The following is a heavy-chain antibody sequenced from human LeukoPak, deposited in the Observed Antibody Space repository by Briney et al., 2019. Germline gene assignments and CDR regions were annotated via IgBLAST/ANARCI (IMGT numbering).Heavy chain of an antibody. D-gene: IGHD5-18*01. CDR2: ISAYNGNT. CDR1: GYTFTSYG. Sequence: GASVKVSCKASGYTFTSYGISWVRQAPGQGLEWMGWISAYNGNTHYAQKLQGRVTMTTDTSTSTAYIELRGLRSDDTAVYYCAREGIQLWLDLSYWGQGTLVTVSS. J-gene: IGHJ4*02. V-gene: IGHV1-18*01. CDR3: AREGIQLWLDLSY.